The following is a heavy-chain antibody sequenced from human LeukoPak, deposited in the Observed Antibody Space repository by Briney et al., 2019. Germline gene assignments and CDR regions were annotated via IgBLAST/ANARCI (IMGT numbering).Heavy chain of an antibody. CDR2: ISGGGDTT. Sequence: GGCLRLSCAAPGFTFSNFGMSWVRQAPGRGLEWVSGISGGGDTTYYAESVKGRFTISRDNSKNTLFLQMNSLSAEDTAVYYCAKTNGYYDYWGQGTLVAVSS. CDR1: GFTFSNFG. D-gene: IGHD3-22*01. J-gene: IGHJ4*02. CDR3: AKTNGYYDY. V-gene: IGHV3-23*01.